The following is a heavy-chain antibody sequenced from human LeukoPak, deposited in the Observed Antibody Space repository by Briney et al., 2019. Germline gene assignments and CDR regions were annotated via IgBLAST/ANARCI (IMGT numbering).Heavy chain of an antibody. CDR3: VRGSLASGVVVYYYYYLDV. Sequence: GGSLRLSCAASGIIFGSHGMAWVRQAPGKGLEWVSSINPNGDRTFHADFVKGRFTISRDNSKNTVSLHMNSLRAEDTAVYYCVRGSLASGVVVYYYYYLDVWGKGTTVTVSS. J-gene: IGHJ6*03. CDR2: INPNGDRT. D-gene: IGHD3-3*01. CDR1: GIIFGSHG. V-gene: IGHV3-23*01.